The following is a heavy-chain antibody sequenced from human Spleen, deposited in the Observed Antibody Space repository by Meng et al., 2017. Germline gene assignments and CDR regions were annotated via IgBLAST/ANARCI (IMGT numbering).Heavy chain of an antibody. J-gene: IGHJ2*01. CDR3: ARVRLPPDWYFDL. V-gene: IGHV4-59*01. Sequence: SETLSLTCTVSGGSISSYYWSWIRPPPGKGLEWIGYIYYSGSTNYNPSLKSRVTISVDTSKNQFSLKLSSVTAADTAVYYCARVRLPPDWYFDLWGRGTLVTVSS. D-gene: IGHD4-11*01. CDR2: IYYSGST. CDR1: GGSISSYY.